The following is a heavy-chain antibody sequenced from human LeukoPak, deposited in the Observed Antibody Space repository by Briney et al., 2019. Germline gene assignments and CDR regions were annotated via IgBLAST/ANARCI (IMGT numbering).Heavy chain of an antibody. CDR2: IYYSGST. Sequence: SGTLSLTCTVSGGSISSYYWSWIRQPPGKGLEWIGYIYYSGSTNYNPPLKSRVTISVDTSKNQFSLKLSSVTAADTAVYYCARHGYSSSWYLWAWFDPWGQGTLVTVSS. D-gene: IGHD6-13*01. V-gene: IGHV4-59*08. J-gene: IGHJ5*02. CDR1: GGSISSYY. CDR3: ARHGYSSSWYLWAWFDP.